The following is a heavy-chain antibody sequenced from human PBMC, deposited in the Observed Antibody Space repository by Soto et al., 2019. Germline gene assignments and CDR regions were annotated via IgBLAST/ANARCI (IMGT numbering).Heavy chain of an antibody. Sequence: GGSLRLSCAASGFTFSSYSMNWVRQAPGKGLEWVSYISSSSTIYYADSVKGRFTISRDNAKNSLYLQMNSLRDEDTAVYYCARRSERITIFGVVNNYGMDVWGQGTTVTVSS. V-gene: IGHV3-48*02. CDR1: GFTFSSYS. J-gene: IGHJ6*02. CDR3: ARRSERITIFGVVNNYGMDV. CDR2: ISSSSTI. D-gene: IGHD3-3*01.